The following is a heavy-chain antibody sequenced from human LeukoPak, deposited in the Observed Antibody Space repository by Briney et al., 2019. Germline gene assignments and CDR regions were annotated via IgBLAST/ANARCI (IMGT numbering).Heavy chain of an antibody. Sequence: ASVKVSCKASGYTFTGYYKHWVRQAPGQGLEWMGWINPNSGGTNYAQKFQGRVTMTRDTSISTAYMELSRLRSDDTAVYYCARDLSTYGSGSFVYWGQGTLVTVSS. CDR3: ARDLSTYGSGSFVY. CDR2: INPNSGGT. V-gene: IGHV1-2*02. D-gene: IGHD3-10*01. CDR1: GYTFTGYY. J-gene: IGHJ4*02.